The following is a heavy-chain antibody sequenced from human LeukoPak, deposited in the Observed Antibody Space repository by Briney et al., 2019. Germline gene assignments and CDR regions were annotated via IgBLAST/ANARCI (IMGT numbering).Heavy chain of an antibody. V-gene: IGHV3-53*01. CDR1: GFTVSSNY. D-gene: IGHD3-22*01. J-gene: IGHJ5*02. CDR3: ARGSGYDWFDP. Sequence: GGSLRLSCAASGFTVSSNYMNWVRQAPGKGLEWVSVIYSGGSTYYADSVKGRFTISRDNSKNTLYLQMNSLRAEDTAVYYCARGSGYDWFDPWGQGTLVTVSS. CDR2: IYSGGST.